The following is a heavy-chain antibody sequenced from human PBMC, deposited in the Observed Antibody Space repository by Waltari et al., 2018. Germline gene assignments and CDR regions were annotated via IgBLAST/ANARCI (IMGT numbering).Heavy chain of an antibody. V-gene: IGHV4-61*09. Sequence: QVQLQESGPGLVKPSQTLSLTCTVSGGSISSGSYYWSWIRQPAGKGLEWIGYIYTSGSTNYNPSLKSRVTISVDTSKNQFSRKLSSVTAADTAVYYCARVPDEYCSGGSCYQNVYDYWGQGTLVTVSS. CDR2: IYTSGST. CDR3: ARVPDEYCSGGSCYQNVYDY. J-gene: IGHJ4*02. CDR1: GGSISSGSYY. D-gene: IGHD2-15*01.